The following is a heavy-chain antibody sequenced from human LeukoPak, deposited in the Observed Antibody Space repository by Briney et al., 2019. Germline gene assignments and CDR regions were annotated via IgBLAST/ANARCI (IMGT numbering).Heavy chain of an antibody. CDR1: GSTLTGHY. J-gene: IGHJ4*02. Sequence: ASVKVSCKASGSTLTGHYIHWVRQAPGQGLEWMGWLNLDNGGTYYAQKFQDRVTMTSDTSINTAYMELTRLTSDDTAVYYCARENKARIQAYWGQGTLVTVSS. CDR3: ARENKARIQAY. V-gene: IGHV1-2*02. CDR2: LNLDNGGT. D-gene: IGHD5-18*01.